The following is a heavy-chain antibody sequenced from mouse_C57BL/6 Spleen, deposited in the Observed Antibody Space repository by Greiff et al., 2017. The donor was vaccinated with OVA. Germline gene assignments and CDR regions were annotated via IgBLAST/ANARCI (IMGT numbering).Heavy chain of an antibody. CDR1: GFTFSDYG. J-gene: IGHJ3*01. D-gene: IGHD2-2*01. Sequence: DVHLVESGGGLVKPGGSLKLSCAASGFTFSDYGMHWVRQAPEKGLEWVAYISSGSSTIDYADTVKGRFTISRDNANNTLFLQMTTLRSEDTAMYYCAGAGSGFAYWGQGTLVTVSA. V-gene: IGHV5-17*01. CDR3: AGAGSGFAY. CDR2: ISSGSSTI.